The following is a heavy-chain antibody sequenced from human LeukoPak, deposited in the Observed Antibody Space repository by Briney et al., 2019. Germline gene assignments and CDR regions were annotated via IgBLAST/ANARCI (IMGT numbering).Heavy chain of an antibody. CDR2: INPNSGGT. Sequence: ASVKVSCKASGYTFTGYYMHWERQAPGQGLEWMGWINPNSGGTNYAQKFQGRVTMTRDTSISTAYMELSRLRSDDTAVYYCARGRTSLLWFGELSFWGQGTLVTVSS. D-gene: IGHD3-10*01. CDR1: GYTFTGYY. CDR3: ARGRTSLLWFGELSF. J-gene: IGHJ4*02. V-gene: IGHV1-2*02.